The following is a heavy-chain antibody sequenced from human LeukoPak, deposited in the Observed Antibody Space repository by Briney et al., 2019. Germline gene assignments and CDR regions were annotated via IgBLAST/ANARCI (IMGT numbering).Heavy chain of an antibody. V-gene: IGHV4-61*01. CDR3: AREGSGFNDY. Sequence: PSETLSLTCTVSGGSVSSGSYYWSWIRQPPGKGLEWIGYIYYSGSTNYSPSLKSRVTISVDTSKNQFSLKLSSVTAADTAVYYCAREGSGFNDYWGQGTLVTVSS. D-gene: IGHD3-22*01. J-gene: IGHJ4*02. CDR2: IYYSGST. CDR1: GGSVSSGSYY.